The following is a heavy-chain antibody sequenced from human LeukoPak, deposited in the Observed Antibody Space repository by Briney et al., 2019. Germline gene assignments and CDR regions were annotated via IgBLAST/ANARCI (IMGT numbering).Heavy chain of an antibody. D-gene: IGHD3-10*01. CDR3: ARGAYYYGSGSHDNWFDP. Sequence: GGSLRLSCAASGFTFSSYDMHWVRQATGKGLEWVSAIGTAGDTYYPGSVKGRFTISRENAKNSLYLQMNSLRAGDTAVYYCARGAYYYGSGSHDNWFDPWGQGTLVTVSS. V-gene: IGHV3-13*01. J-gene: IGHJ5*02. CDR2: IGTAGDT. CDR1: GFTFSSYD.